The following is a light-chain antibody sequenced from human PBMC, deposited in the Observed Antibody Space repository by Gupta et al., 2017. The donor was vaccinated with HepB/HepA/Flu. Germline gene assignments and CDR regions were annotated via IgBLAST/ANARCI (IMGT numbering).Light chain of an antibody. CDR2: KAS. Sequence: XIXXTQSPXTLSASXGDRVTITCRASQSISSWLAWYQQKPGKAPKLLIYKASSLESGVPSRFSGSGSGTEFTLTISSLQPDDFATYYCQQYNSYSGTFGQGTKVEIK. CDR3: QQYNSYSGT. V-gene: IGKV1-5*03. J-gene: IGKJ1*01. CDR1: QSISSW.